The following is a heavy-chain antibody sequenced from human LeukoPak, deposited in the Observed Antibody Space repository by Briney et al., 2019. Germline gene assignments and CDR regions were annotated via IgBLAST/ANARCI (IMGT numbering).Heavy chain of an antibody. J-gene: IGHJ3*02. CDR1: GFTFSSYW. Sequence: GGSLRLSCAASGFTFSSYWMTWVRQAPGKGLEWVANIKEDGSEKYYVDSVKGRFTISRDNAKNSLYLQMNSLRAEDTAVYYCARDRNYYGVINYYDAFDRWGQGTMVTVSS. V-gene: IGHV3-7*01. CDR2: IKEDGSEK. CDR3: ARDRNYYGVINYYDAFDR. D-gene: IGHD3-10*01.